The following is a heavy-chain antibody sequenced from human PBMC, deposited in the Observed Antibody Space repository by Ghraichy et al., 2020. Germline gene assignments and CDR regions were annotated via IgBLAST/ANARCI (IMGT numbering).Heavy chain of an antibody. V-gene: IGHV4-4*07. CDR3: ARVLFSASGDYYDSSGYSLGAFDI. CDR1: GGSISSYY. CDR2: IYTSGST. J-gene: IGHJ3*02. D-gene: IGHD3-22*01. Sequence: SETLSLTCTVSGGSISSYYWSWIRQPAGKGLEWIGRIYTSGSTNYNPSLKSRVTMSVDTSKNQFSLKLSSVTAADTAVYYCARVLFSASGDYYDSSGYSLGAFDIWGQGTMVTVSS.